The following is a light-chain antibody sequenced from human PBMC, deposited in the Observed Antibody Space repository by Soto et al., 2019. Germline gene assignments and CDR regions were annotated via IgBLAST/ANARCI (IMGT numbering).Light chain of an antibody. V-gene: IGKV3-20*01. J-gene: IGKJ2*01. CDR3: QQYGSSPRYT. CDR1: QNVATMY. CDR2: GAS. Sequence: ESVLTQSPGALSLSPGETATLSCRASQNVATMYLSWYQQKPGQAPRLLIYGASTRATGIPDRFSGSGSGTDFTLTNSRLEPEDFAVYFCQQYGSSPRYTFGQGTKLEIK.